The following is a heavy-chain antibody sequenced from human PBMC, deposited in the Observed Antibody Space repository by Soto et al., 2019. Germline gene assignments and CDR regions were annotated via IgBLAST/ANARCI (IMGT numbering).Heavy chain of an antibody. D-gene: IGHD3-3*01. J-gene: IGHJ6*02. V-gene: IGHV1-69*13. CDR1: GGTFSSYA. CDR3: ARAHITVFGAVITPDYYYGMDV. CDR2: IIPIVGTA. Sequence: GASVKVSCKASGGTFSSYAISWLRQSPGQGLEWMGGIIPIVGTANYAQKFQGRVTITADESTNTAYMELSSLRSEDTAVYYCARAHITVFGAVITPDYYYGMDVWGQGTTVTVSS.